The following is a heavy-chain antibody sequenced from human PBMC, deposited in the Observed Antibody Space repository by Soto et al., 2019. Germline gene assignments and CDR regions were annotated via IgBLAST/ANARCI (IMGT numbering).Heavy chain of an antibody. CDR1: GFTFSSYG. Sequence: QVQLVESGGGVVQPGRSLRLSCAASGFTFSSYGMHWVRQAPGKGLEWVAVISYDGSNKYYADSVKGRFTISRDNCKNTLYLQMNSLRAEDTAVYYCAKANYYDSSGYYYTFFDYWGQGTLVTVSS. J-gene: IGHJ4*02. CDR3: AKANYYDSSGYYYTFFDY. CDR2: ISYDGSNK. D-gene: IGHD3-22*01. V-gene: IGHV3-30*18.